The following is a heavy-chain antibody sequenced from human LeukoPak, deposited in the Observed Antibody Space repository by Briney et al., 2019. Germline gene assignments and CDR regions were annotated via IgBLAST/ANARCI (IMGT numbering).Heavy chain of an antibody. CDR2: ISSSSRTI. V-gene: IGHV3-48*04. D-gene: IGHD3-22*01. CDR3: ARSNYYDSSGYPSFDN. CDR1: GFTFSSYS. Sequence: GGSLRLSCAASGFTFSSYSMNWVRQAPGKGLEWISYISSSSRTIYYADSVKGRFTISRDNAKNSLFLQMNSLRAEDTAVYYCARSNYYDSSGYPSFDNWGQGTLVTVSS. J-gene: IGHJ4*02.